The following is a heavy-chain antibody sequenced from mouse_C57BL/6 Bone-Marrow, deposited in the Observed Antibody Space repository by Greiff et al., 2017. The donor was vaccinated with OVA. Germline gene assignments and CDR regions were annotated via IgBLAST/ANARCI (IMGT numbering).Heavy chain of an antibody. D-gene: IGHD2-3*01. CDR3: VRHWDGYWDAMDY. CDR2: IRSKSNNYAT. J-gene: IGHJ4*01. Sequence: EVQVVESGGGLVQPKGSLKLSCAASGFSFNTYAMNWVRQAPGKGLEWVARIRSKSNNYATYYADSVKDRFTISRDDSESMLYLQMNNLKTEDTAMYYCVRHWDGYWDAMDYWGQGTSVTVSS. V-gene: IGHV10-1*01. CDR1: GFSFNTYA.